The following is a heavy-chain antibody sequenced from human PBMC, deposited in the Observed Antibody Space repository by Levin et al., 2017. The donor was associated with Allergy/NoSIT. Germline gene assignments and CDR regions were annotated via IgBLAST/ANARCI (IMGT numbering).Heavy chain of an antibody. D-gene: IGHD3-10*01. CDR3: ARDHDGEDEDVDF. Sequence: QSGGSLRLSCAASGFTFRTFWMSWVRQAPGKGPERVANIKQDGSDKYYVDSVEGRFTVSRDNAKNSLYLQMNSLRVEDTAVYYCARDHDGEDEDVDFWGQGTLVTVSS. J-gene: IGHJ4*02. CDR2: IKQDGSDK. V-gene: IGHV3-7*01. CDR1: GFTFRTFW.